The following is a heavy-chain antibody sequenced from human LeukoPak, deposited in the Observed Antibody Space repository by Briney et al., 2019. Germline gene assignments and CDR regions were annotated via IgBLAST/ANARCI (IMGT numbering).Heavy chain of an antibody. V-gene: IGHV4-34*01. CDR3: ARLGYYYGSGSYYHNWFDP. CDR1: GGSFSGYY. J-gene: IGHJ5*02. Sequence: SETLSLTCAVYGGSFSGYYWSWIRQPPGKGLEWIGEINHSRSTNYNPSLKSRVTISVDTSKNQFSLKLSSVTAADTAVYYCARLGYYYGSGSYYHNWFDPWGQGTLVTVSS. CDR2: INHSRST. D-gene: IGHD3-10*01.